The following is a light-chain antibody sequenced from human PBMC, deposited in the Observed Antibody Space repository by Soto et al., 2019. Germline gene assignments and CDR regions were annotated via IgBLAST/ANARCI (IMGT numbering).Light chain of an antibody. CDR1: QSVSSN. V-gene: IGKV3-15*01. CDR3: QQYNDWPLT. Sequence: EVVLTQSPATLSGSPGESLTLSCRASQSVSSNLAWYHQKPGQAPRLLISGASTRATGIPAGFTGSGSGTEFTLTISSLQSEDCAVYYCQQYNDWPLTFGGGTKVEIK. J-gene: IGKJ4*01. CDR2: GAS.